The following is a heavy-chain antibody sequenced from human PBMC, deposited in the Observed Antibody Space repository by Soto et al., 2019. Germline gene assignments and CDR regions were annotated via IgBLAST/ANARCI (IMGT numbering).Heavy chain of an antibody. Sequence: PSETLSLTCTVSGGSVTNSSYYWGWIRQSPGKGLEWIGSVYYRGRSYSKSSVKSRVTISVDTSKHRFSLSLNSVTASDTAVYFCVSQRTTVPTQAYFDYWRPGALVTVSS. CDR2: VYYRGRS. J-gene: IGHJ4*02. CDR3: VSQRTTVPTQAYFDY. D-gene: IGHD4-17*01. CDR1: GGSVTNSSYY. V-gene: IGHV4-39*01.